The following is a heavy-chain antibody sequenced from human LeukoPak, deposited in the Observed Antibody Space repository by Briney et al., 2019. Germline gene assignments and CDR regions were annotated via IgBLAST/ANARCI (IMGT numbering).Heavy chain of an antibody. J-gene: IGHJ6*02. D-gene: IGHD3-3*01. CDR3: ATATYYDFWSGCGMDV. CDR2: IIPIFGTA. CDR1: GGTFSSYA. V-gene: IGHV1-69*06. Sequence: ASVKVSCKASGGTFSSYAISWVRQAPGQGLEWMGGIIPIFGTANYAQKFQGRVTMTEDTSTDTAYMELSSLRSEDTAVYYCATATYYDFWSGCGMDVWGQGTTVTVSS.